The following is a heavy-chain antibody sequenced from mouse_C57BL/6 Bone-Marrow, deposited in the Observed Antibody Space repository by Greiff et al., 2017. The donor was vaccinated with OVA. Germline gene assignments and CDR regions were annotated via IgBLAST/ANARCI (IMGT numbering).Heavy chain of an antibody. CDR1: GFSLTSYA. V-gene: IGHV2-9-1*01. D-gene: IGHD1-1*01. CDR3: ARKISYYGSSYGYFDV. CDR2: IWTGGGT. Sequence: VKLMESGPGLVAPSQSLSITCTVSGFSLTSYAISWVRQPPGKGLEWLGVIWTGGGTNYNSALKSRLSISKDNSKSQVFLKMNSLQTDDTARYYCARKISYYGSSYGYFDVWGTGTTVTVSS. J-gene: IGHJ1*03.